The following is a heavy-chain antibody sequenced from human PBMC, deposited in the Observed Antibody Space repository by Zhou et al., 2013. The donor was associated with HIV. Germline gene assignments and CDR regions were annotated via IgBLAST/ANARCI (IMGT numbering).Heavy chain of an antibody. Sequence: QVQLVQSGAEVKKPGSSVKVSCKASGGTFSSYAISWVRQAPGQGLEWMGRIIPILGIANYAQKFQGRVTITADKSTSTAYMELSSLRSEDTAVYYCASNIVGAIYYFDYWGQGTLVTVSS. D-gene: IGHD1-26*01. CDR3: ASNIVGAIYYFDY. J-gene: IGHJ4*02. V-gene: IGHV1-69*04. CDR2: IIPILGIA. CDR1: GGTFSSYA.